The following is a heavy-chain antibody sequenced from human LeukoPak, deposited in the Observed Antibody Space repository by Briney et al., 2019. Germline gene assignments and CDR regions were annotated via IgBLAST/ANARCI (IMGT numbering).Heavy chain of an antibody. Sequence: PGGSLRLSCAASGFTFSTYAMHWVRQAPGKGLEWVAVISYDGSNKYYADSVKGRFTISRDNTKNTLYLQMNSLRAEDTAVYYCAKGWLELTSGYFDYWGQGTLVTVSS. CDR2: ISYDGSNK. V-gene: IGHV3-30*04. CDR3: AKGWLELTSGYFDY. J-gene: IGHJ4*02. CDR1: GFTFSTYA. D-gene: IGHD1-7*01.